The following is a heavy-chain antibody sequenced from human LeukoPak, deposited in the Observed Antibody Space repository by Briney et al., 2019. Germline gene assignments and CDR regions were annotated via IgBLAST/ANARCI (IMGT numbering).Heavy chain of an antibody. CDR1: GYTFTSYG. V-gene: IGHV1-18*01. CDR3: ARVGEVVVVVAAQTRQKNNNWFDP. Sequence: GASVKVSFKASGYTFTSYGISWVRQAPGQGLEWMGWISAYNGNTNYAQKLQGRVTMTTDTSTSTAYMELRSLRSDDTAVYYCARVGEVVVVVAAQTRQKNNNWFDPWGQGTLVTVSS. CDR2: ISAYNGNT. J-gene: IGHJ5*02. D-gene: IGHD2-15*01.